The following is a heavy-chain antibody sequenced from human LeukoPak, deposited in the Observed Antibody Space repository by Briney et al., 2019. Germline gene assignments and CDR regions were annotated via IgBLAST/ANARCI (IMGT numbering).Heavy chain of an antibody. CDR2: IGGDGAIT. CDR1: GFTFDDYT. CDR3: AKAMRGGYTSLDY. D-gene: IGHD5-24*01. Sequence: GGSLRLSCASSGFTFDDYTMHWVRPAPGKGVEWVSLIGGDGAITYYADSVKGRFTISRDNSKNSLYLQMNSLRTEDTALYYCAKAMRGGYTSLDYWGQGTLVTVSS. V-gene: IGHV3-43*01. J-gene: IGHJ4*02.